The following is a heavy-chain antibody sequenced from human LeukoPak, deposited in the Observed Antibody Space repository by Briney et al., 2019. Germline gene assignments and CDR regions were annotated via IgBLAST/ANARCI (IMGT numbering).Heavy chain of an antibody. J-gene: IGHJ3*02. CDR2: ISGSGGST. D-gene: IGHD3-22*01. V-gene: IGHV3-23*01. Sequence: GGSLRLSCAASGFTFSSYAMSWVRQAPGKGLEWVSAISGSGGSTYYADSVKGRFTISRDNSKNTLYLQMNSLRAEDTAVYYCAKEYYYDSSGYYFSAFDIWGQGTMVTVSS. CDR1: GFTFSSYA. CDR3: AKEYYYDSSGYYFSAFDI.